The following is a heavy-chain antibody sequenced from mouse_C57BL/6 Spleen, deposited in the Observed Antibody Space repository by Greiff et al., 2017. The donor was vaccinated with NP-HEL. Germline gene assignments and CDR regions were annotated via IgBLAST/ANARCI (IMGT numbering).Heavy chain of an antibody. CDR3: ARKGWDWFAY. D-gene: IGHD3-3*01. Sequence: VQLQQSGAELVKPGASVKLSCKASGYTFTSYWMHWVKQRPGQGLEWIGMIHPNSGSTNYNEKFKSKATLTVDKSSSTAYMQPSSLTSEDSAVYYCARKGWDWFAYWGQGTLVTVSA. CDR2: IHPNSGST. J-gene: IGHJ3*01. V-gene: IGHV1-64*01. CDR1: GYTFTSYW.